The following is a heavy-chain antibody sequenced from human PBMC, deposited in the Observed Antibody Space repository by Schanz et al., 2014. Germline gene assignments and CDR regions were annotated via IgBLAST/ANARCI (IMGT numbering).Heavy chain of an antibody. Sequence: VQSVHSGTEVQKLGASVKVSCQTSGYTFTAYGFNWVRQAPGQGLEWMGRVIPILGVTHYAQKFQGRVTITADKSTTTAYMELNSLNSDDTAVYYCATLDYADSVSWGQGTLVTVSS. CDR1: GYTFTAYG. CDR3: ATLDYADSVS. V-gene: IGHV1-69*09. CDR2: VIPILGVT. J-gene: IGHJ5*02. D-gene: IGHD4-17*01.